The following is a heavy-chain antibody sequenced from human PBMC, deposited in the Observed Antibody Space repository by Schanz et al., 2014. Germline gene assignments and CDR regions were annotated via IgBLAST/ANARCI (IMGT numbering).Heavy chain of an antibody. Sequence: QGQLVQSGPEVKEPGASVKVSCEASRYTFNTYGLNWVRQAPGQGLEWMGWIIPILGIANYAQNFQGRVTMTRDTSASTVYMELSGLRHDDTAVYDCARTLAHCSSSACSPWVVGFDSWGQGTLLTVSS. CDR1: RYTFNTYG. V-gene: IGHV1-18*01. CDR2: IIPILGIA. D-gene: IGHD2-2*01. J-gene: IGHJ4*02. CDR3: ARTLAHCSSSACSPWVVGFDS.